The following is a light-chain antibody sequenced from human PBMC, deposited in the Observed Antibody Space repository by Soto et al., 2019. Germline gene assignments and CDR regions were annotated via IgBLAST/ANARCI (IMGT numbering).Light chain of an antibody. CDR3: QQYNNWPPSWT. V-gene: IGKV3-20*01. J-gene: IGKJ1*01. CDR2: GAS. Sequence: EIVLTQSPCTLSFSPGERATLSCRASQSIISDSLAWYQQKPGQAPRLLISGASSRATGIPDRFSGSGSGTDFTLTISRLEPEDFAVYYCQQYNNWPPSWTFGQGTKVDIK. CDR1: QSIISDS.